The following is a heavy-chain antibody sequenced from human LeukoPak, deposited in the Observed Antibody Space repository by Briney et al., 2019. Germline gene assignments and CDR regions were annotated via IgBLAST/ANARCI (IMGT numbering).Heavy chain of an antibody. CDR3: AHSYVDTAMVNYFDY. V-gene: IGHV2-5*01. CDR2: IYWNDDK. Sequence: SGPTLVNPTPTLTLTCTFSGFSLRTSGVGVGWIRQPPGKALEWLSLIYWNDDKRYSPSLKSRLTIPKDTSKNQVVLTMTNMDPVDTATYYCAHSYVDTAMVNYFDYWGQGTLVTVSS. J-gene: IGHJ4*02. CDR1: GFSLRTSGVG. D-gene: IGHD5-18*01.